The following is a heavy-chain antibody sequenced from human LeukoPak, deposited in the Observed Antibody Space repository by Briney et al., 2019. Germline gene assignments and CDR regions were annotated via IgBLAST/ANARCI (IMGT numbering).Heavy chain of an antibody. Sequence: PGESLKISCAASGFTFSSFWMSWVRQAPGKGLEWLANIKQDGGEKNYVDSVKGRFTISRDNAKNSLFLQMNSLTAEDTAVYYCARDPFSCPDYWGQGTLVTVSS. D-gene: IGHD2-2*01. V-gene: IGHV3-7*05. CDR1: GFTFSSFW. J-gene: IGHJ4*02. CDR3: ARDPFSCPDY. CDR2: IKQDGGEK.